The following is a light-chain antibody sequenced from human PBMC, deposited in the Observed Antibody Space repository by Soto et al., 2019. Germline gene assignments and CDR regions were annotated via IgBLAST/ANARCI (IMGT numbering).Light chain of an antibody. V-gene: IGLV2-11*01. CDR1: SNDVGGYNY. CDR2: DVS. J-gene: IGLJ3*02. Sequence: QSVLTQPRSVSGSPGQSVTISFTGTSNDVGGYNYVSWFQQHPGKVPKLMVYDVSYRPSGVPDRFSGSKSGNTASLTISGLQADDEGDYYCCSYAGTYWVFGGGTKVTVL. CDR3: CSYAGTYWV.